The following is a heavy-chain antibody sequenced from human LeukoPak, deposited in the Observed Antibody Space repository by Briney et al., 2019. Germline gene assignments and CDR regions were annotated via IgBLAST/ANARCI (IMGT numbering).Heavy chain of an antibody. Sequence: GGSLRLSCTASGSTFSTYPMTWVRQAPGQGLEWVSAISGNRVTIYYADSVKGRFTISRDNSKNTLYLQMYSLRAEDTAVYYCAKILSGTYSFDLWGQGTLVTVSS. CDR3: AKILSGTYSFDL. CDR2: ISGNRVTI. J-gene: IGHJ4*02. CDR1: GSTFSTYP. V-gene: IGHV3-23*01. D-gene: IGHD1-26*01.